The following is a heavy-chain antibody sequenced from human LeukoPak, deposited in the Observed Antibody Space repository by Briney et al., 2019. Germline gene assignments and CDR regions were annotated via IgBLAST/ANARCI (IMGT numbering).Heavy chain of an antibody. D-gene: IGHD6-19*01. CDR1: GFTFSSYD. Sequence: PGGSLRLSCAASGFTFSSYDMNWVRRAPGKGLEWVSSISSSSNYIHYADSVKGRFTISRDNAKNSLYLQMNSLRAEDTAVYFCARGTLGAWGWWGQGTLVTVSS. J-gene: IGHJ4*02. CDR2: ISSSSNYI. CDR3: ARGTLGAWGW. V-gene: IGHV3-21*01.